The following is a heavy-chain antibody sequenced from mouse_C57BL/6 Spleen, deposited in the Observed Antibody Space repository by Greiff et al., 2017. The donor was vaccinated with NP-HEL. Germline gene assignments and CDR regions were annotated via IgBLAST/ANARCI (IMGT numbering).Heavy chain of an antibody. V-gene: IGHV1-50*01. D-gene: IGHD3-2*02. CDR2: IDPSDSYT. Sequence: QVQLQQPGAELVKPGASVKLSCKASGYTFTSYWMQWVKQRPGQGLEWIGEIDPSDSYTNYNQKFKGKATLTVDTSSSTAYMQLSSLTSEDSAVYYCARSPRLTHLDYWGQGTTLTVSS. CDR3: ARSPRLTHLDY. J-gene: IGHJ2*01. CDR1: GYTFTSYW.